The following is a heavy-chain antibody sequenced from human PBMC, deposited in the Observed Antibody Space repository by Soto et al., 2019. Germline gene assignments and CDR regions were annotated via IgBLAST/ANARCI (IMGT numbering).Heavy chain of an antibody. Sequence: SLGLSCTFSGFSLGSYALSWFRQAPGRGLEWLGFSRGKAYGATTEYAASVRGRFTISRDDSKSVAYLQMNSLKTEDTAVYYCTRGQAGLELSPYYFDYWGHGALVTAPQ. D-gene: IGHD1-7*01. CDR2: SRGKAYGATT. CDR1: GFSLGSYA. CDR3: TRGQAGLELSPYYFDY. J-gene: IGHJ4*01. V-gene: IGHV3-49*03.